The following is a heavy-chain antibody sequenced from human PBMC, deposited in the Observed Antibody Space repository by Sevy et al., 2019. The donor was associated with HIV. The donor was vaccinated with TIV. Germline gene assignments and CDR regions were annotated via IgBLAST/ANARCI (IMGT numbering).Heavy chain of an antibody. J-gene: IGHJ4*02. D-gene: IGHD3-10*01. CDR3: ARYYYGSGKYYFDY. CDR2: IYTSGIT. Sequence: SETLSLTCTVSGGSISSGTYYWSWIRQPAGKGLEWIGRIYTSGITNYNPSLKSLVTISLDTSKNQFSLNLSSVTAADTAVYYCARYYYGSGKYYFDYWGQRTLVTVSS. CDR1: GGSISSGTYY. V-gene: IGHV4-61*02.